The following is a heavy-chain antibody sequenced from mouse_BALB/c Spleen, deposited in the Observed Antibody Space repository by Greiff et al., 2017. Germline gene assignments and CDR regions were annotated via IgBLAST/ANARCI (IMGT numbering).Heavy chain of an antibody. J-gene: IGHJ3*01. D-gene: IGHD1-1*01. CDR3: ARDYDYGSSLFAY. Sequence: EVKVVESGGGLVKPGGSLKLSCAASGFTFSDYYMYWVRQTPEKRLEWVATISDGGSYTYYPDSVKGRFTISRDNAKNNLYLQMSSLKSEDTAMYYCARDYDYGSSLFAYWGQGTLVTDSA. CDR2: ISDGGSYT. V-gene: IGHV5-4*02. CDR1: GFTFSDYY.